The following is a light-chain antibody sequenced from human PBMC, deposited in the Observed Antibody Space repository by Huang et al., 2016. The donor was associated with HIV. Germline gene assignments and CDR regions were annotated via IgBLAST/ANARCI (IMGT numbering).Light chain of an antibody. CDR3: QQSSSAPWT. V-gene: IGKV1-39*01. CDR1: QSIVRY. Sequence: DIEMTQTPSSLSASVGDRVTIPCRASQSIVRYLNWYQQKPGKAPNLLIYTASSLQSGVPSRFSGSGSGTDFTLTISSLQPEDFATYYCQQSSSAPWTFGLGTKVELK. J-gene: IGKJ1*01. CDR2: TAS.